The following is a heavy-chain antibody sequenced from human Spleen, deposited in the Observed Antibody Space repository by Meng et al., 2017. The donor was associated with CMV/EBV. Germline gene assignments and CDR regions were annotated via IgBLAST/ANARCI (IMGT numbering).Heavy chain of an antibody. CDR3: ARGRDGYNY. Sequence: QLQLQESGLGLVQPSETLSLTCTVSGGSISSSSYYWGWIRQPPGKGLEWIGSIYYSGSTYYNPSLKSRVTISVDTSKNQFSLKLSSVTAADTAVYYCARGRDGYNYWGQGTLVTVSS. CDR2: IYYSGST. D-gene: IGHD5-24*01. CDR1: GGSISSSSYY. V-gene: IGHV4-39*07. J-gene: IGHJ4*02.